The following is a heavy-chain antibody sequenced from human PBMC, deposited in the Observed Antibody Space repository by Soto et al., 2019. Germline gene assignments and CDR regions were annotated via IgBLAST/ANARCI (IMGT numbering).Heavy chain of an antibody. J-gene: IGHJ4*02. CDR2: ISNDGSNK. Sequence: QVQLVESGGGVVQPGRSLRLSCAASGFTFSTYAIHWVRQAPGKGLEWVALISNDGSNKYYADSVKGRFTISRDNSQNTLFLQMNSLRPEDTAVYYCAKLPYGDYAEFDYWGQGTLVTVSS. V-gene: IGHV3-30*18. CDR1: GFTFSTYA. CDR3: AKLPYGDYAEFDY. D-gene: IGHD4-17*01.